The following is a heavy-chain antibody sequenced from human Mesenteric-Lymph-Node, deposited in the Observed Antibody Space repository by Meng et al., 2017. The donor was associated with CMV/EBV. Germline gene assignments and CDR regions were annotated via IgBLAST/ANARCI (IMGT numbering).Heavy chain of an antibody. J-gene: IGHJ5*02. V-gene: IGHV3-23*01. CDR3: GKGRFWAWFDP. CDR2: ISGGDYT. D-gene: IGHD3-3*01. Sequence: GESLKISCAASGFTFDSHDMRWVRLAPGRGLEWVSSISGGDYTYYVDSVKGRFTISRDNSKNTLSLQMNSLRAEDTAVYYCGKGRFWAWFDPWGQGTLVTVSS. CDR1: GFTFDSHD.